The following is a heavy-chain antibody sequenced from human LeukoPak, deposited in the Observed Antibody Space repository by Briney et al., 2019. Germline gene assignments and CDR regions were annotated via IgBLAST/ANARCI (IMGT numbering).Heavy chain of an antibody. J-gene: IGHJ4*02. CDR1: GFTVSSSY. V-gene: IGHV3-66*01. Sequence: PGGSLRLSCAASGFTVSSSYMSWVRQAPGKGLEWVSVIFSGGTTYYADSVRGRFTISRGTSKNTLNLQMNSLRAEDTAVYYCARYDSGAGYFEYWGQGTLVTVSS. CDR3: ARYDSGAGYFEY. D-gene: IGHD6-19*01. CDR2: IFSGGTT.